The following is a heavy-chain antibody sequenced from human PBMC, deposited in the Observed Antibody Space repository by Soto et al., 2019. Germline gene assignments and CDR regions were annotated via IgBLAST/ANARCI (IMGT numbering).Heavy chain of an antibody. Sequence: SVKVSCKASGGTFSSYAISWVRQAPGQGLEWMGGIIPIFGTANYAQKFQGRVTITADESTSTAYMELSSLRSEDTAVYYCARDKVHCSSTSCYTGGWFDPWGQGTLVTVSS. V-gene: IGHV1-69*13. CDR2: IIPIFGTA. CDR3: ARDKVHCSSTSCYTGGWFDP. J-gene: IGHJ5*02. D-gene: IGHD2-2*02. CDR1: GGTFSSYA.